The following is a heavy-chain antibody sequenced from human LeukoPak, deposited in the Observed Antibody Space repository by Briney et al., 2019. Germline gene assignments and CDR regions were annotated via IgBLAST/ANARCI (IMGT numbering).Heavy chain of an antibody. D-gene: IGHD3-9*01. CDR1: GFTFSSYW. CDR2: ISGSSSTI. J-gene: IGHJ4*02. Sequence: GGSLRLSCAASGFTFSSYWMSWVRQAPGKGLEWVSYISGSSSTIYFADSVKGRFTISRDNAKNSLYLQMNSLRAEDTAVYYCARDGILTGYYSYWGQGTLVTVSS. V-gene: IGHV3-48*04. CDR3: ARDGILTGYYSY.